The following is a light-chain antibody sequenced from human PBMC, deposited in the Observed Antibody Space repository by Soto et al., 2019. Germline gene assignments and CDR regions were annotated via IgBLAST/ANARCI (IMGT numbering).Light chain of an antibody. V-gene: IGLV2-8*01. CDR3: SSYAGSNSWV. Sequence: QSALTQPPSASGSPGQSVTISCTGTSSDVGAYNYVSWYQQHAGKAPKLMIYDVTKRPSGVPHRFSGSKSGNTASLTVSGLQAEDEADYYCSSYAGSNSWVFGGGTKVTVL. CDR2: DVT. J-gene: IGLJ3*02. CDR1: SSDVGAYNY.